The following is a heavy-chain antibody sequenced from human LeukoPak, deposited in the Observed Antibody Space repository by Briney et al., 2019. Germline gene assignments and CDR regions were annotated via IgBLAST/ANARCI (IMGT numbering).Heavy chain of an antibody. CDR2: INPNSGGT. D-gene: IGHD3-22*01. CDR1: GDTFTGYY. Sequence: ASVKVSCKASGDTFTGYYMHWVRQSPGQGLEWMGWINPNSGGTNYAQKFQGRVTMTRDASISTAYMELSRLRSDDTAVYYCVRDSSGYSADKTFDYWGQGTLVTVSS. V-gene: IGHV1-2*02. CDR3: VRDSSGYSADKTFDY. J-gene: IGHJ4*02.